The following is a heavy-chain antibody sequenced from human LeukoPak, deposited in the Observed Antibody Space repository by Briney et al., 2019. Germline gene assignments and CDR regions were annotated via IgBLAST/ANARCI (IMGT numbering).Heavy chain of an antibody. CDR3: AKDYGDYANCFDY. V-gene: IGHV3-23*01. CDR2: IGAGGTFT. D-gene: IGHD4-17*01. CDR1: GFTFSSYA. Sequence: GGSLRLSCTASGFTFSSYAMNWVRQAPGKGLEWVSGIGAGGTFTYYADSVKGRFTIFRDNSRNTLCLQMNSLRVEDTAVYYCAKDYGDYANCFDYWGQGTLVTVSS. J-gene: IGHJ4*02.